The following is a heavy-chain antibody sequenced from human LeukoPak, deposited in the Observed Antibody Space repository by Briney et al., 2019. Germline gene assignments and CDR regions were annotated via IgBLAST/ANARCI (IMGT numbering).Heavy chain of an antibody. CDR1: GYTYTGYY. V-gene: IGHV1-2*02. J-gene: IGHJ4*02. Sequence: SVNVSCKASGYTYTGYYIHWVRQAPRHAREWMGWINPDIGGINYEQTFQRRLTMTRDTSIRTDYLQLNRLRSADTAVYYFARVASAVYSDYWGQGTLVSVS. CDR2: INPDIGGI. CDR3: ARVASAVYSDY.